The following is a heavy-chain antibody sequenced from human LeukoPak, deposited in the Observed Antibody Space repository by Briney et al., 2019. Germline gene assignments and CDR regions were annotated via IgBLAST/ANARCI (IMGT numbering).Heavy chain of an antibody. CDR2: MNPNSGNT. J-gene: IGHJ5*02. Sequence: ASGKVSCKAFGYTFTSFDINWVRQAPGQGLEWMGWMNPNSGNTGYAQKFQGRVTMTRNTSISTAYMELSSLRSEDTAVYYCVRGHDYSNFGLLYNWFDPWGQGALVTVSS. V-gene: IGHV1-8*01. CDR3: VRGHDYSNFGLLYNWFDP. CDR1: GYTFTSFD. D-gene: IGHD4-11*01.